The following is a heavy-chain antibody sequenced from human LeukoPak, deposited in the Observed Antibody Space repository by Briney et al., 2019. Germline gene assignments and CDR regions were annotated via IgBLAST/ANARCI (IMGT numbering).Heavy chain of an antibody. CDR1: GFTFSRYW. J-gene: IGHJ4*02. CDR2: IKQDGSEK. Sequence: PGRSLRLSCAASGFTFSRYWMNWVRQAPGKGLEWVAKIKQDGSEKYYVDSVKGRFTISRDNAKNSLYLQMNSLRAEDTAVYYCAKDPPTDYWGQGTLVTVSS. CDR3: AKDPPTDY. V-gene: IGHV3-7*03.